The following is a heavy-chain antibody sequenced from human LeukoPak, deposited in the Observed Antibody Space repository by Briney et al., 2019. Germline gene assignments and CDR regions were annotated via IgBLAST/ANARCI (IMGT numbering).Heavy chain of an antibody. CDR1: GFTFSSYG. D-gene: IGHD6-19*01. CDR2: IYQDGSEK. J-gene: IGHJ4*02. V-gene: IGHV3-7*01. CDR3: ATAAAGYYFDY. Sequence: PGGSLRLSCAASGFTFSSYGMHWVRQAPGKGLEWVANIYQDGSEKYYVDSVKGRFTISRDNAKTSLFLQMNSLRTEDTAVYYCATAAAGYYFDYWGQGTLVTVSS.